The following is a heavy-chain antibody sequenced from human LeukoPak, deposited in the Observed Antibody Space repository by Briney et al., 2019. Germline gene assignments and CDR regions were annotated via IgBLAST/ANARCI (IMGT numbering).Heavy chain of an antibody. J-gene: IGHJ4*02. D-gene: IGHD3-3*01. Sequence: GGSLRLSCAASGFTFSSYAMSRVRQAPGKGLEWVSAISGSGGGTYYADSVKGRFTISRDNSKNTLYLQMNSLRAEDTALYYCATFGVIVRNNYLDYWGQGALVAVSS. CDR2: ISGSGGGT. CDR3: ATFGVIVRNNYLDY. V-gene: IGHV3-23*01. CDR1: GFTFSSYA.